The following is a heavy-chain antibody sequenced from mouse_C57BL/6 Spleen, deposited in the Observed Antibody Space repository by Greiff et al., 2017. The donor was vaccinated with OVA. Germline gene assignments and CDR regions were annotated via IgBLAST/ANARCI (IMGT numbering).Heavy chain of an antibody. CDR2: INPSSGYT. J-gene: IGHJ2*01. D-gene: IGHD2-4*01. V-gene: IGHV1-4*01. Sequence: VMLVESGAELARPGASVKMSCKASGYTFTSYTMHWVKQRPGQGLEWIGYINPSSGYTKYNQKFKDKATLTADKSSSTAYMQLSSLTSEDSAVYYCARGDYAFDYWGQGTTLTVSS. CDR3: ARGDYAFDY. CDR1: GYTFTSYT.